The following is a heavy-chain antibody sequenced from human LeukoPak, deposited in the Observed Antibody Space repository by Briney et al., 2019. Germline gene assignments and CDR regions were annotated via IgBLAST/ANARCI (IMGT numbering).Heavy chain of an antibody. CDR3: ATQDGSGSYYLRYYFDY. Sequence: GGSLRLSCAASGFTFSDYYMSWIRQAPGKGLEWVSYISSSGSTIYYADSVKGRFTISRDNSKNTLYLQMNSLRAEDTAVYYCATQDGSGSYYLRYYFDYWGQGTLVTVSS. J-gene: IGHJ4*02. CDR2: ISSSGSTI. CDR1: GFTFSDYY. V-gene: IGHV3-11*01. D-gene: IGHD3-10*01.